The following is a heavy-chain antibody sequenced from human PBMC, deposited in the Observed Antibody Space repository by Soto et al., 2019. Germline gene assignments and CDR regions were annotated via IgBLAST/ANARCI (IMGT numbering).Heavy chain of an antibody. V-gene: IGHV4-39*01. J-gene: IGHJ6*03. CDR2: IYYSGST. D-gene: IGHD2-15*01. Sequence: QLQESGPGLVKPSETLSLTCTVSGGSISSSSYYWGWIRQPPGKGLEWIGSIYYSGSTYYNPSLKSRVTISVDTSKNQFSLKLSSVTAADTAVYYCARHACSGGSCYTYYYYYMDVWGKGTTVTVSS. CDR3: ARHACSGGSCYTYYYYYMDV. CDR1: GGSISSSSYY.